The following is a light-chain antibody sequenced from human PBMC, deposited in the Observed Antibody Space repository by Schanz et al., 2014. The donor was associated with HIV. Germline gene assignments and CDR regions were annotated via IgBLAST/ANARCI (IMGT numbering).Light chain of an antibody. CDR1: QTVSSNS. V-gene: IGKV3-20*01. CDR3: QQYGSSTGT. CDR2: SAS. Sequence: EIVLTQSPVILSLSPGERATLSCRASQTVSSNSLGWYQQKRGQVPRLLIYSASRRANGIPDRFSGSGSGTEFTLTISSLQSDDFAVYYCQQYGSSTGTFGQGTKV. J-gene: IGKJ1*01.